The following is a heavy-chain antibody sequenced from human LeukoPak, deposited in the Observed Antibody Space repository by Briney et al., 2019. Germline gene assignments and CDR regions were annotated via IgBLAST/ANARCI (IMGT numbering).Heavy chain of an antibody. CDR3: ARDKSAGADTGRSFYY. CDR1: GFTFGSYA. J-gene: IGHJ4*02. V-gene: IGHV3-30-3*01. Sequence: PGGSLRLSCAASGFTFGSYAMHWVRQAPGKGLEWVAVISYDGSNKYYADSVKGRFTISRDNSKNTLYLQMNSLRAEDTAVYYCARDKSAGADTGRSFYYWGQGALVTVSS. CDR2: ISYDGSNK. D-gene: IGHD6-13*01.